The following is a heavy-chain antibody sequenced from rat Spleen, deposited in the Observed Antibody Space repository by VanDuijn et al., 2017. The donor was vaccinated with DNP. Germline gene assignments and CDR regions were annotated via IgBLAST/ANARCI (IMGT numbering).Heavy chain of an antibody. J-gene: IGHJ3*01. Sequence: EVQLVESGGGLVQPGRSLKLSCAASGFTFSNYYMAWVRQAPKKGLEWVATIIYDGSRTYYRDSVKGRFTISRDNAKSTLYLQMDSLRSEDTATYYCARLATVVDGGWFAYWGQGTLVTVSS. V-gene: IGHV5-7*01. CDR3: ARLATVVDGGWFAY. CDR1: GFTFSNYY. CDR2: IIYDGSRT. D-gene: IGHD1-1*01.